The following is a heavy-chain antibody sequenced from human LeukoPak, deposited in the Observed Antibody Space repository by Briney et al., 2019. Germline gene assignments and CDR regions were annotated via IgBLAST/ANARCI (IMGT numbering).Heavy chain of an antibody. V-gene: IGHV4-38-2*01. CDR3: ARSSNNWFDL. D-gene: IGHD6-6*01. CDR2: IYHSGST. J-gene: IGHJ5*02. CDR1: GYSISSNYF. Sequence: SETLSLTCAVYGYSISSNYFWGWIRQSPGKGLEWIGSIYHSGSTYYNPPLKSRVTLSVDTSNNQFSLRLISVTAADTAIYYCARSSNNWFDLWGQGTLVTVSS.